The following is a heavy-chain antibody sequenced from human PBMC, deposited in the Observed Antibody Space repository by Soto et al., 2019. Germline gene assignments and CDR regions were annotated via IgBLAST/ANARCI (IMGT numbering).Heavy chain of an antibody. CDR3: ARGRFYGDYENYYYYGMDV. D-gene: IGHD4-17*01. CDR2: IYYSGST. Sequence: PSETLSLTCTVSGGSISSYYWSWIRQPPGKGLEWIGYIYYSGSTNYNPSLKSRVTISVDTSKSQFSLKLSSVTAADTAVYYCARGRFYGDYENYYYYGMDVWGQGTTVTVSS. J-gene: IGHJ6*02. V-gene: IGHV4-59*01. CDR1: GGSISSYY.